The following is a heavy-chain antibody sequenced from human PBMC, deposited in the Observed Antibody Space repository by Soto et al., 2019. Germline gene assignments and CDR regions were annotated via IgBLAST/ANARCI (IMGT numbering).Heavy chain of an antibody. Sequence: SETLSLTCTVSGGSISSSSYYWGWIRQPPGKGLEWIGSIYYSGSTYYNPSLKSRVTISVDTSKNQFSLKLSSVTAADTAVYYFSRTNYDILTGYYPLFDYWGQGTLVTVSS. CDR2: IYYSGST. V-gene: IGHV4-39*01. CDR3: SRTNYDILTGYYPLFDY. D-gene: IGHD3-9*01. CDR1: GGSISSSSYY. J-gene: IGHJ4*02.